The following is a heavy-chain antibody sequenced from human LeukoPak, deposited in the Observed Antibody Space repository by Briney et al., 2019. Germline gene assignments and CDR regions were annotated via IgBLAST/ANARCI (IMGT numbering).Heavy chain of an antibody. CDR1: GFTFSSYA. CDR3: ARDPNPTGDYFDF. Sequence: GGSLRLSCAASGFTFSSYAMHWVRQAPGKGLEWVAFISYDGTDKHYADSVKGRFTISRDISKNTLYLQMNSLRAEDTAVYYCARDPNPTGDYFDFWGQGTLVTVFS. J-gene: IGHJ4*02. D-gene: IGHD7-27*01. CDR2: ISYDGTDK. V-gene: IGHV3-30-3*01.